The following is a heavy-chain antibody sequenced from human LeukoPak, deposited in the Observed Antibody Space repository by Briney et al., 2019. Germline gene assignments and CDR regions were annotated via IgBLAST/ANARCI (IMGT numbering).Heavy chain of an antibody. CDR2: ISAYNGNT. CDR1: GYTFTSYD. V-gene: IGHV1-18*01. Sequence: ASVKVSCKASGYTFTSYDINWVRQATGQGLEWMGWISAYNGNTNYAQKLQGRVTMTTDTSTSTAYMELRSLRSDDTAVYYCARGVVIEYYYYYYYMDVWGKGTTVTVSS. J-gene: IGHJ6*03. D-gene: IGHD3-3*01. CDR3: ARGVVIEYYYYYYYMDV.